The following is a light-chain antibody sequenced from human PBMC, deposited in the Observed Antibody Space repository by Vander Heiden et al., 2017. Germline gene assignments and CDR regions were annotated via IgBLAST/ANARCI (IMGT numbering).Light chain of an antibody. CDR1: VLSNQY. Sequence: SYQLTQPPSVSVSPGQTARITCPADVLSNQYIHWYQQKSGQAPLLLIFKDTERPSGIPERFSGSTSGTTVTLTITGVQSEDEADYYCQSADSGATDVVFGGGTKLTVL. J-gene: IGLJ2*01. CDR2: KDT. CDR3: QSADSGATDVV. V-gene: IGLV3-25*03.